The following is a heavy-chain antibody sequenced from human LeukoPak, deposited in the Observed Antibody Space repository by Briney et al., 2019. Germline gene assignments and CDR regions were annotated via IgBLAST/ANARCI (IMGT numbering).Heavy chain of an antibody. Sequence: SETLSLTCAVYVGSFSGYYWSWIRQPPGKGLEWIGYIYHSGSTYYNPSLKSRVTISVDRSKNQFSLKLSSVTAADTAVYYCARALRFLEPPGYYMDVWGKGTTVTVSS. J-gene: IGHJ6*03. V-gene: IGHV4-34*01. CDR2: IYHSGST. CDR1: VGSFSGYY. D-gene: IGHD3-3*01. CDR3: ARALRFLEPPGYYMDV.